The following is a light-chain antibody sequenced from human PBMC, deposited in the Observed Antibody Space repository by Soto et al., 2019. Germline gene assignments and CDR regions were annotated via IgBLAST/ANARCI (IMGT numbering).Light chain of an antibody. J-gene: IGKJ1*01. CDR1: QSVSSSY. CDR2: GAS. Sequence: ETVMTQSPATLSVSPGERATLSRRASQSVSSSYLAWYQQKPGQAPRLLIYGASSRATGIPDRFSGSGSGTDFTLTISRLEPEDFAVYYCQQYGSSPPWTFGQGTKVDIK. CDR3: QQYGSSPPWT. V-gene: IGKV3-20*01.